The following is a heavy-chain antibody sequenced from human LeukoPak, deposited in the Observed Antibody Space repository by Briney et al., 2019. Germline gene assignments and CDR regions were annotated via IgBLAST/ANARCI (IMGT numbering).Heavy chain of an antibody. CDR2: INPNSGGT. J-gene: IGHJ4*02. Sequence: ASVKVSCKASGYTFTGYYMYWVRQAPRQGLEWMGRINPNSGGTNYAQKFQGRVTMTRDTSISTAYMELSRLRSDDTAVYYCAKNYGSGSQYYFDYWGQGTLVTVSS. CDR1: GYTFTGYY. V-gene: IGHV1-2*06. D-gene: IGHD3-10*01. CDR3: AKNYGSGSQYYFDY.